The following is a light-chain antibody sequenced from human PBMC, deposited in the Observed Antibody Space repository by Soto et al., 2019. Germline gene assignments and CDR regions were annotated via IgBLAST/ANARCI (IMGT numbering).Light chain of an antibody. Sequence: VLALSPGTLSLSPGERGTLCCRASQSVRNSNLAWYQQKPGQAPRLLVYGASSRATGIPDRFSGSGSGTEFTLTISSLQPEDFATYHCQHYSSYSQAFGQGTKVDIK. CDR2: GAS. CDR1: QSVRNSN. CDR3: QHYSSYSQA. J-gene: IGKJ1*01. V-gene: IGKV3-20*01.